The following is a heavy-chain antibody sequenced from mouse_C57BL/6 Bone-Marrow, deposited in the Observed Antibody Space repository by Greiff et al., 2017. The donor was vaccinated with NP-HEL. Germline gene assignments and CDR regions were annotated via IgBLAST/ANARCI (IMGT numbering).Heavy chain of an antibody. J-gene: IGHJ3*01. CDR1: GFTFSDYG. CDR2: ISSGSSTI. V-gene: IGHV5-17*01. CDR3: ARDGSSYKAWFAY. Sequence: EVKLMESGGGLVKPGGSLKLSCAASGFTFSDYGMHWVRQAPEKGLEWVAYISSGSSTIYYAATVKGRFTISRDNAKNTLFLQMTSLRSEDTAMYYCARDGSSYKAWFAYWGQGTLVTVSA. D-gene: IGHD1-1*01.